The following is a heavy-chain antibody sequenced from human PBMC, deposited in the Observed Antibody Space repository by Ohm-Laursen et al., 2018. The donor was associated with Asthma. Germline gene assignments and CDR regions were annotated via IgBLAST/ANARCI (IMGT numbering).Heavy chain of an antibody. CDR2: IYHSGSA. CDR1: GFSISSGGYY. D-gene: IGHD3-16*01. J-gene: IGHJ6*02. V-gene: IGHV4-31*02. CDR3: ARAQSALGHAPYGIHV. Sequence: TLSLTCTVSGFSISSGGYYWSWIRQYPGKGVEWNGYIYHSGSAYYHPSLESRLTMSVDTSQIHFSLKLRSVTAADTDVYYCARAQSALGHAPYGIHVWGQGTTVTVSS.